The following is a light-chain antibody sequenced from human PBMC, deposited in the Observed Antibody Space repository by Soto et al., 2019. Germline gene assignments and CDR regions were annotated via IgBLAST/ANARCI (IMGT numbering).Light chain of an antibody. Sequence: DIQMTQSPSTLSASVGDRVTITCRASQSISRWLAWHQQKPGKAPKLLIYDASSLDSGVPSRFSGSGSETEFTLTISSLQPDDFATYYCQQYNSFPWTFGQGTKVDIK. CDR2: DAS. CDR3: QQYNSFPWT. CDR1: QSISRW. J-gene: IGKJ1*01. V-gene: IGKV1-5*01.